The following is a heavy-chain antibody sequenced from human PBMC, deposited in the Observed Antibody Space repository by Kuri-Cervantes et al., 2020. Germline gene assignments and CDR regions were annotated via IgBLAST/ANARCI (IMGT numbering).Heavy chain of an antibody. J-gene: IGHJ4*02. V-gene: IGHV3-11*04. D-gene: IGHD4-17*01. CDR3: ARGYYGDYRACNY. CDR2: ISHSGSLI. CDR1: GFTFSQYY. Sequence: GESLKISCAASGFTFSQYYIMWIRQAPGKGLEWVSYISHSGSLIYEADSVKGRFTISRDNAKNSLYLQMNSLRAEDTAVYYCARGYYGDYRACNYWGQRTLVTVSS.